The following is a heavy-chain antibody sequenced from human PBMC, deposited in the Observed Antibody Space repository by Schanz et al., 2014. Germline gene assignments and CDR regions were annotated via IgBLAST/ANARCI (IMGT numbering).Heavy chain of an antibody. V-gene: IGHV3-48*04. Sequence: EVQLVESGGGLVQPGGSLRLSCAASGFSFSRYSMNWVRQAPGKGLEWISYIGNGGVTIYYADSVKGRFTISRDNSKNSLYLQMNSLRAEDTAVYYCARNRGSGGQNWYFDLWGRGTLVTVSS. CDR3: ARNRGSGGQNWYFDL. CDR1: GFSFSRYS. CDR2: IGNGGVTI. D-gene: IGHD1-26*01. J-gene: IGHJ2*01.